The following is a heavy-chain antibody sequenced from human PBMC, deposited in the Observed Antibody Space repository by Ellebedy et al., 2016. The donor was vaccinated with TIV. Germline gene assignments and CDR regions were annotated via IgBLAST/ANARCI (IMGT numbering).Heavy chain of an antibody. V-gene: IGHV3-23*01. D-gene: IGHD1-1*01. Sequence: GGSLRLXXATSGFTFSNYVMAWVRRAPGKGLEWVSAIDDTGVTRYYAESVKGRFTISRDNAENTLYLQMSSLRADDTAVYYCAVTTGTATTSRFEYWGQGILVIVSS. J-gene: IGHJ4*02. CDR1: GFTFSNYV. CDR2: IDDTGVTR. CDR3: AVTTGTATTSRFEY.